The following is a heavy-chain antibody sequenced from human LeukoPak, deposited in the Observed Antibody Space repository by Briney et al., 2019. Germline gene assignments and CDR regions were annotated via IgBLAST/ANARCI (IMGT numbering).Heavy chain of an antibody. CDR3: AREGLTAAAGTGYYYYYMDV. V-gene: IGHV1-2*02. CDR1: GYTFTGYY. J-gene: IGHJ6*03. Sequence: ASVKVSCKASGYTFTGYYMHWVRQAPGQGLEWMGWINPNSGGTNYAQKFQGRVTMTRDTSISTAYMELSRLRSDDTAVYHCAREGLTAAAGTGYYYYYMDVWGKGTTVTVSS. D-gene: IGHD6-13*01. CDR2: INPNSGGT.